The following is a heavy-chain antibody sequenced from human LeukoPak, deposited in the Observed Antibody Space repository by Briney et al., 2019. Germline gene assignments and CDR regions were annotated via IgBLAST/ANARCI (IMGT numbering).Heavy chain of an antibody. CDR3: ARLWELLGYAFDI. J-gene: IGHJ3*02. Sequence: SVKVSCKASGYTFTSYGISWVRQAPGQGLEWMGGIIPIFGTANYAQKFQGRVTITADKSTSTACMELSSLRSEDTAVYYCARLWELLGYAFDIWGQGTMVTVSS. CDR1: GYTFTSYG. V-gene: IGHV1-69*06. D-gene: IGHD1-26*01. CDR2: IIPIFGTA.